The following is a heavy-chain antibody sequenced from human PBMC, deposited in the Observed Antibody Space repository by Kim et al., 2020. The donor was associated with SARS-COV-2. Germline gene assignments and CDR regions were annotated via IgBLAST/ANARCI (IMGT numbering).Heavy chain of an antibody. J-gene: IGHJ2*01. CDR3: ARDRFYYYDSSGYYVVGWYFDL. CDR1: GYTFTSYG. V-gene: IGHV1-18*01. Sequence: ASVKVSCKASGYTFTSYGISWVRQAPGQGLEWMGWISAYNGNTNYAQKLQGRVTMTTDTSTSTAYMELRSLRSDDTAVYYCARDRFYYYDSSGYYVVGWYFDLWGRGTLVTVSS. CDR2: ISAYNGNT. D-gene: IGHD3-22*01.